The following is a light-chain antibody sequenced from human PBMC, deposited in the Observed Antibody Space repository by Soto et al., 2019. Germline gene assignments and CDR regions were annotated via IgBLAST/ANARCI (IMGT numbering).Light chain of an antibody. Sequence: AIQMTQSPSSLSASVGDRVTITCRASQGIGNDLGWYQHKPGKAPKLLIYASSILHSGVPSRFSGSGSGTDFTLTIVGLQPEDFATYYCLQYYHYPWTFGQGTKVEI. CDR3: LQYYHYPWT. CDR1: QGIGND. J-gene: IGKJ1*01. V-gene: IGKV1-6*01. CDR2: ASS.